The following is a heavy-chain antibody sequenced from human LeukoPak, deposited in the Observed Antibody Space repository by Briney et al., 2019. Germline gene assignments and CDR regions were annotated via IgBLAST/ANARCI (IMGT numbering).Heavy chain of an antibody. CDR2: IRYDGSNK. J-gene: IGHJ6*03. CDR3: ARVRQLLKLGFYYYYMDV. CDR1: GFTFSSYG. D-gene: IGHD5-18*01. V-gene: IGHV3-30*02. Sequence: GGSLRLSCAASGFTFSSYGMHWVRQAPGKGLEWVAFIRYDGSNKYYADSVKGRFTISRDNAKNSLYLQMNSLRAEDTAVYYCARVRQLLKLGFYYYYMDVWGKGTTVTISS.